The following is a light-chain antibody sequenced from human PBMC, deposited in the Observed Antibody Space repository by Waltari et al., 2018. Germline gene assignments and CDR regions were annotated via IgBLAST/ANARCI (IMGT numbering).Light chain of an antibody. CDR3: CSYAGVNTFI. V-gene: IGLV2-23*02. CDR2: EVN. Sequence: QSALTQPASVSGSPGQSITISRTGTSSDVGYYKLVSWYQQPPGTAPKLIISEVNKRPLGISSRFSGSKSGNTASLTISGLQPEDEAEYYCCSYAGVNTFIFGGGTKVTVL. CDR1: SSDVGYYKL. J-gene: IGLJ2*01.